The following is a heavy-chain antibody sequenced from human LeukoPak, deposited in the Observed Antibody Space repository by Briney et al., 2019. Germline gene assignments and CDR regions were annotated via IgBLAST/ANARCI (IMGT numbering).Heavy chain of an antibody. D-gene: IGHD1-26*01. Sequence: ASVKVSCKASGYTFTGYYMHWVRQAPGQGLEWMGWINPNSGGTDYAQKFQGRVTMTRDTSISTAYMELSRLRSDDTAVYYCAREFGVVGATTRFDYWGQGTLVTVSS. CDR3: AREFGVVGATTRFDY. CDR1: GYTFTGYY. V-gene: IGHV1-2*02. CDR2: INPNSGGT. J-gene: IGHJ4*02.